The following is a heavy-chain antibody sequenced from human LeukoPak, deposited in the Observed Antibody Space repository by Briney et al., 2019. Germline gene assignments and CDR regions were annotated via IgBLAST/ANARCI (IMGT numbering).Heavy chain of an antibody. CDR3: ASPEGRAYSGGWYGGY. CDR2: IYPGYSDT. V-gene: IGHV5-51*01. J-gene: IGHJ4*02. CDR1: GYSFTSYW. D-gene: IGHD6-19*01. Sequence: GESLKISCKGSGYSFTSYWIGWVRQMPGKGLEWMGIIYPGYSDTRYSPSFQGQVTVSADKSTSTGYRQLSSLKASDTAMYYCASPEGRAYSGGWYGGYWGQGTLVTVSS.